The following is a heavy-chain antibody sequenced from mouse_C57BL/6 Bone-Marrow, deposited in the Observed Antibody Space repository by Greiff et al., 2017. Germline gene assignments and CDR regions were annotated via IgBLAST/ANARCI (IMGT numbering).Heavy chain of an antibody. D-gene: IGHD2-10*02. V-gene: IGHV6-3*01. CDR3: TDLAFYYFDC. CDR1: GFTFSNYW. Sequence: EVMLVESGGGLVQPGGSMKLSCVASGFTFSNYWMNWVRQSPEKGLEWVAQIRLKSDNYATHYAESVKGRFTISRDDSKSSVNLQMNNLRAEDTGIYYCTDLAFYYFDCWGQGTTLTVSS. CDR2: IRLKSDNYAT. J-gene: IGHJ2*01.